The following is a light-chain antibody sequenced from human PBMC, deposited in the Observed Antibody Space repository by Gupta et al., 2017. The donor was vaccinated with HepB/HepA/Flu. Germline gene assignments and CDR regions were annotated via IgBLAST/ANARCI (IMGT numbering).Light chain of an antibody. CDR3: HSRETNNNRV. CDR2: GKN. J-gene: IGLJ1*01. CDR1: SLRSFY. Sequence: SSELTQDPAVSVALGQTVRITCHGDSLRSFYASWYQQRPGQAPVLVIYGKNNRPSGIPDRFSGSTSGSTTSLTITGAQAEDEADHYCHSRETNNNRVFGTGTKVTVL. V-gene: IGLV3-19*01.